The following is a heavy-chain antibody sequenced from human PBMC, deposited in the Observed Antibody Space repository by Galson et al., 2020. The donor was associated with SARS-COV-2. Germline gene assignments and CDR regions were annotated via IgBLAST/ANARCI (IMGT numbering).Heavy chain of an antibody. V-gene: IGHV4-30-4*01. CDR2: IYYSGST. D-gene: IGHD3-10*01. CDR1: GGTINSGDYY. J-gene: IGHJ4*02. CDR3: ASQEGYYYCSGY. Sequence: SETLSLTCTVSGGTINSGDYYWSRIRPPTGKGLEWIGYIYYSGSTYYNPSLKSRVTITVNTYKNQFSLKLSSVTAADTAVYYCASQEGYYYCSGYWGQGTLVTVSS.